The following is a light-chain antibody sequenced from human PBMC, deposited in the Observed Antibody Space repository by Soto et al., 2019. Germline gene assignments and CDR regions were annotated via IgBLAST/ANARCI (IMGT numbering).Light chain of an antibody. CDR2: AAS. V-gene: IGKV1-17*03. J-gene: IGKJ4*01. Sequence: DIQMTQSPSAMSASVGDRVTITCRASQGINNYLVWFQQKPGKVPKRLISAASSLQGGVPSRFSGSGFGTEFTLTISNLQPEDFATYYCQQSYSTPPTFGGGTKVDIK. CDR1: QGINNY. CDR3: QQSYSTPPT.